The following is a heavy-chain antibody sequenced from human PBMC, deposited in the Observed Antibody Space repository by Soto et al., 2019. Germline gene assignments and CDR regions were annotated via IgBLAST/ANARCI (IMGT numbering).Heavy chain of an antibody. CDR2: INPDGRGT. J-gene: IGHJ2*01. CDR3: ARVGQGAWYFDL. V-gene: IGHV3-74*01. D-gene: IGHD1-26*01. Sequence: EVQLVESGGGLVQPGGSLTLSCAASGFTFSSYWMHWVRQAPGKGAVWVSRINPDGRGTNYADSVKGQFTISRDNAKNTLYLQMNSLRPEDTAVYYCARVGQGAWYFDLWGRGTLVTVSS. CDR1: GFTFSSYW.